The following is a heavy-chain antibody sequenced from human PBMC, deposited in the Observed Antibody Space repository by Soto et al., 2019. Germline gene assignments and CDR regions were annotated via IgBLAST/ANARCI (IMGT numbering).Heavy chain of an antibody. CDR1: GFTFTTYW. V-gene: IGHV3-7*01. CDR2: IKEDGSEK. Sequence: ESGGGLVQPGGSLRLSCAASGFTFTTYWMSWVRQAPGKGLEWVANIKEDGSEKYYVDSVTGRFTISSDNAKNSLYLQMNSLRVEDTAVYYCARGGSDSDYWGQGTLVTVSS. D-gene: IGHD2-15*01. J-gene: IGHJ4*02. CDR3: ARGGSDSDY.